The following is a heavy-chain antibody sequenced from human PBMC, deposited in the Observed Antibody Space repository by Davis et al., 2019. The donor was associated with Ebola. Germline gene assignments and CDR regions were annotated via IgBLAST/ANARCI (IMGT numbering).Heavy chain of an antibody. CDR3: ARGHNYAHEY. J-gene: IGHJ4*02. V-gene: IGHV1-2*06. Sequence: SVPVSRLPSRYTFTHSNIHWMRQAPRQGLEWLGRVILKSGATNYVQKFQGRVTMTRDTSISTVYMELSSLRYDDTADYYCARGHNYAHEYWGQGTLVTVSS. CDR2: VILKSGAT. D-gene: IGHD4-11*01. CDR1: RYTFTHSN.